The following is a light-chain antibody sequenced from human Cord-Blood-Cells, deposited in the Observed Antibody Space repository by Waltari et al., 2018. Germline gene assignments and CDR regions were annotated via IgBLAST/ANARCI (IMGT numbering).Light chain of an antibody. V-gene: IGKV1-39*01. CDR3: QQSYSTPPYT. J-gene: IGKJ2*01. Sequence: IKMTQYTSSLSASVGDRVTLTCRASQSISSYLNWYQQKPGKAPKLLIYAASSLQSGVPSRFSGSGSGTDFTLTISSLQPEDFATYYCQQSYSTPPYTFGQGTKLEIK. CDR2: AAS. CDR1: QSISSY.